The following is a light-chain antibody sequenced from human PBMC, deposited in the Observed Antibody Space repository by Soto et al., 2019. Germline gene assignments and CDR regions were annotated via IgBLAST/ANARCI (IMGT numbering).Light chain of an antibody. CDR2: KAS. J-gene: IGKJ1*01. Sequence: DIQMTQSPSTLSASVGDRVTITCRASQSISSWLAWYQQKPGKAPKRLIYKASSLESGVPSRFSGSGSGTEFTLTISSLQPDDFATYYGQQYNSYFTWTFGQGTKVEIK. V-gene: IGKV1-5*03. CDR1: QSISSW. CDR3: QQYNSYFTWT.